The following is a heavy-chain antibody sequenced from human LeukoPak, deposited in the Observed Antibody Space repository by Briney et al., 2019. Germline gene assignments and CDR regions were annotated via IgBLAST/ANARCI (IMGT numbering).Heavy chain of an antibody. D-gene: IGHD1-14*01. V-gene: IGHV4-30-4*01. Sequence: PSQTLSLTCTVSGGSISSGDYYWSWIRQPPGKGLEWIGYIYYSGSTYYNPSLKSRVTISVDTSKNQFSLKLSSVTAADTAVYYCAVNPYLSYGMDVWGQGTTVTVSS. CDR1: GGSISSGDYY. CDR2: IYYSGST. CDR3: AVNPYLSYGMDV. J-gene: IGHJ6*02.